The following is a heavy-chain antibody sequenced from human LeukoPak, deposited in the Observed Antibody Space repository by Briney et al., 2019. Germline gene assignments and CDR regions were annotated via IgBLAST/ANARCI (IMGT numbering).Heavy chain of an antibody. J-gene: IGHJ3*02. CDR2: INHSGST. Sequence: SETLSLTCAVYGGSFSGYYWSWSRQPPGMGLEWIGEINHSGSTNYNPSLKSRVTISVDTSKNQFSLKLSSVTAADTAVYYCARAPLVRRVMGAFDIWGQGTMVTVSS. CDR1: GGSFSGYY. D-gene: IGHD3-9*01. CDR3: ARAPLVRRVMGAFDI. V-gene: IGHV4-34*01.